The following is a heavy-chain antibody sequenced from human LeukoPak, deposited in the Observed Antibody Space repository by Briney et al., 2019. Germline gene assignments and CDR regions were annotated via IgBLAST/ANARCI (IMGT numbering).Heavy chain of an antibody. V-gene: IGHV1-2*02. CDR2: INPNSGGT. J-gene: IGHJ4*02. CDR3: ARAGLYYDSSGCFDY. Sequence: ASVKVSCKASGYTFTSYDINWVRQATGQGLEWMGWINPNSGGTNYAQKFQGRVTMTRDTSISTAYMELSRLRSDDTAVYYCARAGLYYDSSGCFDYWGQGTLVTVPS. CDR1: GYTFTSYD. D-gene: IGHD3-22*01.